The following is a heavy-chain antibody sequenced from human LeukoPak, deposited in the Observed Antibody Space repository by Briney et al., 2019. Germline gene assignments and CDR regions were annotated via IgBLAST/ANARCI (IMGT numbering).Heavy chain of an antibody. CDR3: ARTPAYSSGWYFDY. CDR1: GFTFSDYY. D-gene: IGHD6-19*01. Sequence: GGSLRLSCAASGFTFSDYYMSWIRQAPGKGLEWVSYISSSGSTIYYADSVKGRLTISRDNAKNSLCLQMNSLRAEDTAVYYCARTPAYSSGWYFDYWGQGTLVTVSS. J-gene: IGHJ4*02. V-gene: IGHV3-11*04. CDR2: ISSSGSTI.